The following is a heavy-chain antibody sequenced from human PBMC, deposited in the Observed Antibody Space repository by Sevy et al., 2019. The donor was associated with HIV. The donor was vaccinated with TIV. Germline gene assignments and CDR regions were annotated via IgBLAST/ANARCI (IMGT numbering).Heavy chain of an antibody. Sequence: GGSLRLSCAASGFTFSSNWMSWVRQAPGKGLEWVAIIKQDGSEKYFMDSVKGRFTISRDNARNSLYLQMNSLRAEDTAVYYCARYCTRTSCSYANGGLDYWGQGTLVTVSS. CDR1: GFTFSSNW. CDR3: ARYCTRTSCSYANGGLDY. V-gene: IGHV3-7*01. CDR2: IKQDGSEK. D-gene: IGHD2-2*01. J-gene: IGHJ4*02.